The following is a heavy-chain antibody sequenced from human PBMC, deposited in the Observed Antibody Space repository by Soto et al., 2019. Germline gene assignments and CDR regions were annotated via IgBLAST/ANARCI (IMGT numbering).Heavy chain of an antibody. J-gene: IGHJ4*02. CDR3: AKDRYYYDSSGLIDY. CDR2: ISYDGSNK. D-gene: IGHD3-22*01. Sequence: PGGSLRLSCAASGFTFSSYGMHWVRQAPGKGLEWVAVISYDGSNKYYADSVKGRFTISRDNSKNTPYLQMNSLRAEDTAVYYCAKDRYYYDSSGLIDYWGQGTLVTVSS. CDR1: GFTFSSYG. V-gene: IGHV3-30*18.